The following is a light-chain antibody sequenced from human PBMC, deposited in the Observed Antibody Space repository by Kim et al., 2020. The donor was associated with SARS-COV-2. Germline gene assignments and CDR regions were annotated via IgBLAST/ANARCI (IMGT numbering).Light chain of an antibody. CDR3: QSYDSSLSGSWV. J-gene: IGLJ3*02. CDR2: GNS. Sequence: LPVACAGRSSNIGAGYDVHWYQQLPGTAPKLLIYGNSNRPSGVPDRFSGSKSGTSASLAITGLQAEDEADYYCQSYDSSLSGSWVFGGGTQLTVL. V-gene: IGLV1-40*01. CDR1: SSNIGAGYD.